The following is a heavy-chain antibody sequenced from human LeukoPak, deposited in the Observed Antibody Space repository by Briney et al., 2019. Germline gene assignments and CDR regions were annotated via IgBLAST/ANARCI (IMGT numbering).Heavy chain of an antibody. D-gene: IGHD6-13*01. V-gene: IGHV3-30*04. J-gene: IGHJ3*02. Sequence: GGSLRLSCAASGFTFSSYAMHWVRQAPGKGLEWVAVISYDGSNKYYADSVKGRFTISRDSSKNTLYLQMNSLRAEDTAVYYCARDGGSSIDAFDIWGQGTMVTVSS. CDR3: ARDGGSSIDAFDI. CDR2: ISYDGSNK. CDR1: GFTFSSYA.